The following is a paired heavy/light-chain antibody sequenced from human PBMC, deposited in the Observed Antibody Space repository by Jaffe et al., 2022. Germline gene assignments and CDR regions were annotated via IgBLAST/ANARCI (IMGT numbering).Heavy chain of an antibody. J-gene: IGHJ4*02. CDR3: ANTGHGLNTIFGVVITPTFDY. CDR2: ISGSGGST. V-gene: IGHV3-23*01. CDR1: GFTFSSYA. Sequence: EVQLLESGGGLVQPGGSLRLSCAASGFTFSSYAMSWVRQAPGKGLEWVSAISGSGGSTYYADSVKGRFTISRDNSKNTLYLQMNSLRAEDTAVYYCANTGHGLNTIFGVVITPTFDYWGQGTLVTVSS. D-gene: IGHD3-3*01.
Light chain of an antibody. Sequence: QSALTQPPSASGSPGQSVTISCTGTSSDVGGYNYVSWYQQHPGKAPKLMIYEVSKRPSGVPDRFSGSKSGNTASLTVSGLQAEDEADYYCSSYAGSNNFGVFGGGTKLTVL. J-gene: IGLJ2*01. CDR2: EVS. V-gene: IGLV2-8*01. CDR1: SSDVGGYNY. CDR3: SSYAGSNNFGV.